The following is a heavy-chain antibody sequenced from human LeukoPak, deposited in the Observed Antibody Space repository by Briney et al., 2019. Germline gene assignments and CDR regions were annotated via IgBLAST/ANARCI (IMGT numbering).Heavy chain of an antibody. CDR2: INSDGINT. CDR1: GFTFSNYW. Sequence: GGSLRLSCAASGFTFSNYWMHWVRQAPGKGLVWVSRINSDGINTSYADSVKGRFTISRDNAKNTLNLQMNSLRTEDTALYYCAKDIGGSYSIPDYWGQGTLVTVSS. V-gene: IGHV3-74*01. CDR3: AKDIGGSYSIPDY. J-gene: IGHJ4*02. D-gene: IGHD1-26*01.